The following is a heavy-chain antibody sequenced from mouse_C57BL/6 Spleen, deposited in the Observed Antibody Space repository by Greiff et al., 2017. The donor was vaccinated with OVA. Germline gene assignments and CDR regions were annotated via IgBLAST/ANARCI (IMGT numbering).Heavy chain of an antibody. V-gene: IGHV2-2*01. CDR3: ARKSRAMDY. Sequence: VQLQQSGPGLVQPSQSLSITCTVSGFSLTSYGVHWVRQSPGKGLEWLGVLWSGGSTDYNAAFISSLSISKDNSKGQVFFKMNSLQADDTAIYYCARKSRAMDYWGQGTSVTVSS. J-gene: IGHJ4*01. CDR2: LWSGGST. CDR1: GFSLTSYG.